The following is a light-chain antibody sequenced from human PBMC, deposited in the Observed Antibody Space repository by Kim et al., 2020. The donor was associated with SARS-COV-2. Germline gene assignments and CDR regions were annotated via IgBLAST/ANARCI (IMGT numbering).Light chain of an antibody. CDR2: AAS. Sequence: DRVTSTCRASQSISSYLNWYQQKPGKAPKMLVYAASSLQSGVPSRFSGSGSGTDFTLTITSLQSEDSATYYCQQGYSTPSTFGQGTRLEIK. J-gene: IGKJ5*01. V-gene: IGKV1-39*01. CDR3: QQGYSTPST. CDR1: QSISSY.